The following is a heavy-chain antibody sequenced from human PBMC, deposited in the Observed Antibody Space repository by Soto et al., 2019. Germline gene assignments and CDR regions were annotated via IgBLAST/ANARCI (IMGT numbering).Heavy chain of an antibody. CDR2: ISYDGSNK. D-gene: IGHD6-6*01. J-gene: IGHJ5*02. CDR3: AKDPHITSSGNWFDP. Sequence: QVQLVESGGGVVQPGRSLRLSCAASGFTFSNYRMHWVRQAPGKGLEWVAVISYDGSNKYYADSVKGRFTISRDNSKNTLYLQMNSLRAEDTAVYYCAKDPHITSSGNWFDPWGQGTLVTVSS. V-gene: IGHV3-30*18. CDR1: GFTFSNYR.